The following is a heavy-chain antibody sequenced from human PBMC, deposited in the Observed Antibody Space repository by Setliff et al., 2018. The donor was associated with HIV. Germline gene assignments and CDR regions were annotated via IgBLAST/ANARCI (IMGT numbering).Heavy chain of an antibody. V-gene: IGHV4-38-2*01. CDR1: GYSISSGYS. J-gene: IGHJ4*02. D-gene: IGHD6-13*01. CDR3: VRSSSWAAFAY. Sequence: PSETLSLTCAVSGYSISSGYSWGWIRQPPGKGLEWIATIFRSGDTYYNPSLKSRVTISVDTSKNQFSLKLSSVTAADTAVYYCVRSSSWAAFAYWGQGTLVTVSS. CDR2: IFRSGDT.